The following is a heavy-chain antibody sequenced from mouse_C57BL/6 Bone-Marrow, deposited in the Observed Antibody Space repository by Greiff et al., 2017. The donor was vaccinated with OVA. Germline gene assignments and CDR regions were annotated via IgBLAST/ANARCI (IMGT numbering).Heavy chain of an antibody. CDR3: ARHPFYCGSRGNYAMDY. Sequence: EVMLVESGGGLVQPGGSLKLSCAASGFTFSDYYMYWVRQTPEKRLEWVAYISNGGGSTYYPDTVKGRFTISRDNAKNTLYLQMSRLKSEDTAMYYCARHPFYCGSRGNYAMDYWGQGTSVTVSS. CDR2: ISNGGGST. J-gene: IGHJ4*01. V-gene: IGHV5-12*01. CDR1: GFTFSDYY. D-gene: IGHD1-1*01.